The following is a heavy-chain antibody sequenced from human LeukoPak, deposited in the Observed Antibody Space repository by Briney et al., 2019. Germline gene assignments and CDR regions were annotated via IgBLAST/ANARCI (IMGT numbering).Heavy chain of an antibody. CDR1: GFTFSTYA. D-gene: IGHD6-19*01. Sequence: QVQLVESGGGVVQPGRSLRLSCAASGFTFSTYAMHWVRQAPGKGLEWVAVISYDGSNKYYADSVKGRFTISRDNAKNSLYLQMNSLRAEDTALYYCAKDIEREWLAFFDYWGQGTLVTVSS. J-gene: IGHJ4*02. V-gene: IGHV3-30-3*01. CDR3: AKDIEREWLAFFDY. CDR2: ISYDGSNK.